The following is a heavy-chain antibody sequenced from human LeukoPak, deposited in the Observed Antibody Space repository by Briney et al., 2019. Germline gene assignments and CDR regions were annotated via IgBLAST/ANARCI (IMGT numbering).Heavy chain of an antibody. CDR1: GFTFSSYS. Sequence: GGSLRLSCAASGFTFSSYSMNWVRQATGKGLEWVSSISSSSSYIYYADSVKGRFTISRDNAKNSLYLQMNSLRAEDTAVYYCARDAYCSGGSCQIYFDYWGQGTLVTVSS. CDR2: ISSSSSYI. CDR3: ARDAYCSGGSCQIYFDY. V-gene: IGHV3-21*01. J-gene: IGHJ4*02. D-gene: IGHD2-15*01.